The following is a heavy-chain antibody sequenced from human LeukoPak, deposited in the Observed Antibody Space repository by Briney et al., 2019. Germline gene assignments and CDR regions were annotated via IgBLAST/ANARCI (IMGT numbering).Heavy chain of an antibody. D-gene: IGHD4-17*01. J-gene: IGHJ4*02. CDR3: ARDLYGVSHDY. Sequence: GGSLRLSCAASGFTVSSNYMSWVRQAPGKGLEWVSVIYSSGMTYYADSVKGRFTISRDNSKNTLYLHMNSLRAEDTAVYYCARDLYGVSHDYWGQGALVTVSS. V-gene: IGHV3-53*01. CDR1: GFTVSSNY. CDR2: IYSSGMT.